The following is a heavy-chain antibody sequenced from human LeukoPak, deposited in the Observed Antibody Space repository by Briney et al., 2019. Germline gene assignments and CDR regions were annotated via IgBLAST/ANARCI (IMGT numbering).Heavy chain of an antibody. CDR3: ARDGLLHYYDSSGYPFGNWFDP. Sequence: ASVKVSCKASGYTFTSYYMHWVRQAPGQGLEWMGIINPSGGSTSYAQKFQGRVTMTRDMSTSTVYMELSSLRSEDTAVYYCARDGLLHYYDSSGYPFGNWFDPWGQGTLVTVSS. V-gene: IGHV1-46*01. CDR1: GYTFTSYY. J-gene: IGHJ5*02. D-gene: IGHD3-22*01. CDR2: INPSGGST.